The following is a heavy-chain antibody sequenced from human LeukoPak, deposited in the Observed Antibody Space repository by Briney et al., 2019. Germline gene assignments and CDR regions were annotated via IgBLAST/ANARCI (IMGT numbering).Heavy chain of an antibody. Sequence: SEPLSLTCSVSGDSITNNGYYWGWIRQSPETGLEWIGSVHYSGSTYYKPSLNSRVTISLDTSKNQFSLKLTSVTAADTAVYYCCGSGWFAGPFGYWGQGALVTVSS. CDR1: GDSITNNGYY. V-gene: IGHV4-39*07. J-gene: IGHJ4*02. CDR2: VHYSGST. D-gene: IGHD6-19*01. CDR3: CGSGWFAGPFGY.